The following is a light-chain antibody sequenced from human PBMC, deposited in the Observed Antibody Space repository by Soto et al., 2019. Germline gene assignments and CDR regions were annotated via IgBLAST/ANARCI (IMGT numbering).Light chain of an antibody. CDR1: SSDVGGYNS. V-gene: IGLV2-11*01. J-gene: IGLJ2*01. CDR3: CSYAGTYIYVL. Sequence: QSVLTQPRSVSGSPGQSVTISCTGTSSDVGGYNSVSWYQQHPGKVPKLIIFDVSERPSGVPDRFSGSKSGNTASLTISGLQAEDEADYYCCSYAGTYIYVLFGGGTKVTVL. CDR2: DVS.